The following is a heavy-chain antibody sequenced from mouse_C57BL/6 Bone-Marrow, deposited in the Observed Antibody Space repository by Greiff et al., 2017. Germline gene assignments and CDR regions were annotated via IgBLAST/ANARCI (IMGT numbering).Heavy chain of an antibody. V-gene: IGHV1-53*01. CDR3: ARDDYESYWYFDV. J-gene: IGHJ1*03. Sequence: QVQLKQPGPELVKPGASVKLSCKASGYTFTSYWMHWVKQRPGQGLEWIGNINPSNGGTNYNEKFKSKATLTVDKSSSTAYMQLSSLTSEDSAVYYCARDDYESYWYFDVWGTGTTVTVSS. D-gene: IGHD2-4*01. CDR2: INPSNGGT. CDR1: GYTFTSYW.